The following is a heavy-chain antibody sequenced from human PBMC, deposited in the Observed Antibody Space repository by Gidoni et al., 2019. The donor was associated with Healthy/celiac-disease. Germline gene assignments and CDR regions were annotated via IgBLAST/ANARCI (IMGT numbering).Heavy chain of an antibody. D-gene: IGHD5-18*01. CDR1: GFTFSDDY. Sequence: VQLVESVGGLVKPGGSLRLSCAASGFTFSDDYMSWIRQAPGKGLEWVSYISSSSSYTNYADSVKGRFNISRDNAKNSLYLQMNSLRAEDTAVYYCARTGYSYGPGDYWGQGTLVTVSS. CDR2: ISSSSSYT. V-gene: IGHV3-11*06. J-gene: IGHJ4*02. CDR3: ARTGYSYGPGDY.